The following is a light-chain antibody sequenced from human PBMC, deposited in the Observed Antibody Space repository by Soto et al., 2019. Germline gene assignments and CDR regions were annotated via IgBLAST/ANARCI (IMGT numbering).Light chain of an antibody. Sequence: EIVMTQSPATLSVSPGERATLSCRASQGVSSNLAWYQQKPGQAPRLLIYDASNRATGIPARFSGSGSGTDFTLTISSLEPEDFAVYYCQQRSNWLTFGGGTKVDI. J-gene: IGKJ4*01. CDR3: QQRSNWLT. CDR2: DAS. CDR1: QGVSSN. V-gene: IGKV3D-11*01.